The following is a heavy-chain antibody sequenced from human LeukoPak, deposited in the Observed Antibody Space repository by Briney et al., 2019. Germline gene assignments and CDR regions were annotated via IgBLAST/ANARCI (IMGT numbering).Heavy chain of an antibody. Sequence: GGSLRLSCAASGFTFSDYYMSWVRQAPGKGLEWVSVIYSGGSTYYADSVKGRFTISRHNSKNTLYLQTNSLRAEDTAVYYCARDVGPFDYWGQGTLVTVSS. CDR3: ARDVGPFDY. D-gene: IGHD3-10*01. J-gene: IGHJ4*02. CDR2: IYSGGST. V-gene: IGHV3-53*04. CDR1: GFTFSDYY.